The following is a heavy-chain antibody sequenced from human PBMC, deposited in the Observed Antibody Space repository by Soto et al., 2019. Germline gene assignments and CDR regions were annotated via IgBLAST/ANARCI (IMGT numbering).Heavy chain of an antibody. Sequence: ASVKVSCKASGYTFTTYDISWVRQAPGQGLEWVGIINTYYGSTSYAQKVQDRITMTTDTSTSTVYMELSSLRSEDTAVYYCAKQPPSWRYSSSAYYFDYWGQGTLVTVSS. CDR1: GYTFTTYD. J-gene: IGHJ4*02. D-gene: IGHD6-6*01. V-gene: IGHV1-18*01. CDR2: INTYYGST. CDR3: AKQPPSWRYSSSAYYFDY.